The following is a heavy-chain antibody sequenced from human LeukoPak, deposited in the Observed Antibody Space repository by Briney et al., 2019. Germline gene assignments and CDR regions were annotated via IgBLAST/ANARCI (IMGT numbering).Heavy chain of an antibody. CDR3: ARDQSSGADFDY. J-gene: IGHJ4*02. Sequence: SETLSLTCTVSGYSISSGYYWGWIRQPPGKGLEWIGSIYHSGSTYYNPSLKSRVTISVDTSKNQFSLKLSSVTPEDTAVYYCARDQSSGADFDYWGQGTLVTVSS. CDR1: GYSISSGYY. V-gene: IGHV4-38-2*02. CDR2: IYHSGST. D-gene: IGHD5-12*01.